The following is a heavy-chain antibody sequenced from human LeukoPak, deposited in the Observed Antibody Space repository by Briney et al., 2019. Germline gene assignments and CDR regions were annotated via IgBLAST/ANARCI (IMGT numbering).Heavy chain of an antibody. D-gene: IGHD1-26*01. J-gene: IGHJ4*02. V-gene: IGHV3-23*01. CDR3: ASSVVGATPYYFDY. CDR2: ISGSGGST. Sequence: TGGSLRLSCAASGFTFSSYAMSWVRQAPGKGLEWVSAISGSGGSTYYADSVKGRFTISRDNSKNTLYLQMNSLRAEDTAVYYCASSVVGATPYYFDYWGQGTLVTVSS. CDR1: GFTFSSYA.